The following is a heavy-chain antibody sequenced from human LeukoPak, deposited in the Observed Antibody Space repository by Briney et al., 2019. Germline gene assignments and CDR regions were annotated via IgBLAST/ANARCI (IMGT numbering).Heavy chain of an antibody. CDR2: IGAYNGDT. CDR3: TRDHCRGDNCPSFDY. V-gene: IGHV1-18*04. J-gene: IGHJ4*02. Sequence: ASVKVSCKPSGYTFTSFGISWVRQGPGRGLEWMGWIGAYNGDTNYAQKFQGRVTMTTDTSTSTAYMDLRSLRSDDTAVYYCTRDHCRGDNCPSFDYWGQGTLVTVSS. D-gene: IGHD2-15*01. CDR1: GYTFTSFG.